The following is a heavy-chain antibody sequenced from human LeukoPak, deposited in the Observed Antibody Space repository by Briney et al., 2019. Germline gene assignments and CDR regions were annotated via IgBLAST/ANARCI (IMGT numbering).Heavy chain of an antibody. CDR2: INSDGSST. D-gene: IGHD3-22*01. J-gene: IGHJ4*02. CDR1: GFTYSKCW. CDR3: AEDTKFYYDFSAGYFDF. V-gene: IGHV3-74*01. Sequence: GGSLRLSCAASGFTYSKCWMHWVRQAPGKGLVWVSRINSDGSSTVYADSAKGRFTISRDNSKNSLYLQMNSLTTEDIAFYYCAEDTKFYYDFSAGYFDFWGQGTLVTVSS.